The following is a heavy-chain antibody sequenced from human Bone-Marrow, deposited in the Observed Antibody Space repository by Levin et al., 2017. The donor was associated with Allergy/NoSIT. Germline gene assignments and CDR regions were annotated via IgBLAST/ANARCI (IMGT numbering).Heavy chain of an antibody. Sequence: PGGSLRLSCAASGFTFSTYGMHWVRQAPGKGLEWLAAISYEGSITFYSDSVQGRFSISRDNSKNTLYLQMNGLRTEDTAVYFCARFVFSFGAVIAHTDYWGLGTLVTVSS. CDR2: ISYEGSIT. J-gene: IGHJ4*02. D-gene: IGHD3-16*02. CDR1: GFTFSTYG. CDR3: ARFVFSFGAVIAHTDY. V-gene: IGHV3-30*03.